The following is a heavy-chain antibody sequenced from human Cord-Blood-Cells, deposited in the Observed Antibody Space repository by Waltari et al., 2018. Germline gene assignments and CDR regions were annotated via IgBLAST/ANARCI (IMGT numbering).Heavy chain of an antibody. J-gene: IGHJ6*02. CDR1: GGTFSSYA. Sequence: QVQLVQSGAEVKKPGSSVKVSCKASGGTFSSYAISWVRQAPGQGLEWMGGIIPIVGQANNAQKFQGRVTITADESTSTAYMELSSLRSEATAVYSCASDQIISDYSYYGLDVWGPGTTVTVSS. D-gene: IGHD3-10*01. CDR2: IIPIVGQA. CDR3: ASDQIISDYSYYGLDV. V-gene: IGHV1-69*01.